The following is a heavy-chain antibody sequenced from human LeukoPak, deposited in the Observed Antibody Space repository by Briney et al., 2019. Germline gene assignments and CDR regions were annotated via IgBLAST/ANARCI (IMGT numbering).Heavy chain of an antibody. CDR3: ARFGGITYAFDI. CDR2: IHNSGST. Sequence: SETLSLTCTVSGGSISSGNYYWGWIRQPPGKGLEWIGNIHNSGSTYYNPSLKSRVTISVDMSKNHFSLKLSSVTAADTAVYYCARFGGITYAFDIWGQGTMVTVSS. CDR1: GGSISSGNYY. V-gene: IGHV4-39*02. D-gene: IGHD1-20*01. J-gene: IGHJ3*02.